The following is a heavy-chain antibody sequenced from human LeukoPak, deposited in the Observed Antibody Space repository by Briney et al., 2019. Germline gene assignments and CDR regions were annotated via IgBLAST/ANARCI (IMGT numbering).Heavy chain of an antibody. V-gene: IGHV3-23*01. Sequence: GGSLRLSCTGSGFTFRTYAFSWVRQAPGKGLEWVSATGSNGVTYYADSVKGRFTISRDNSKNALYLRMNSLRAEDTAVYYCAHWGSSGPFDYWGQGTLVTVSS. CDR2: TGSNGVT. J-gene: IGHJ4*02. CDR1: GFTFRTYA. CDR3: AHWGSSGPFDY. D-gene: IGHD6-6*01.